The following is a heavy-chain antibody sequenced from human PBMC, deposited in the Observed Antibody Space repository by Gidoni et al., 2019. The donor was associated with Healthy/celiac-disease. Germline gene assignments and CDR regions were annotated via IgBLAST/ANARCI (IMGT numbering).Heavy chain of an antibody. J-gene: IGHJ6*02. CDR1: GFTFSSYA. Sequence: EVQLLESGGGLVQPGGSLRLSCAASGFTFSSYAMSWVRQAPGKGLEWVSAISGSGGSTYYADSVKGRFTISRDNSKNTLYLQMNSLRAEDTAVYYCADDFWSGPSPGYYGMDVWGQGTTVTVSS. V-gene: IGHV3-23*01. D-gene: IGHD3-3*01. CDR2: ISGSGGST. CDR3: ADDFWSGPSPGYYGMDV.